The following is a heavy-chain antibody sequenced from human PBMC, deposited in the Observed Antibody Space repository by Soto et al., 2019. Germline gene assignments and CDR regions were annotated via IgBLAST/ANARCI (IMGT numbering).Heavy chain of an antibody. Sequence: SXKISFEASGYTXITYGISLVRQAPGQGLEWIGWISAYNGNTNYAQNLQGRVTITTDTSTRTAYMELRSLRSDDSAVYYCARFYASGSYPYDYWGQGTLVTVSS. CDR1: GYTXITYG. V-gene: IGHV1-18*01. CDR3: ARFYASGSYPYDY. D-gene: IGHD3-10*01. CDR2: ISAYNGNT. J-gene: IGHJ4*02.